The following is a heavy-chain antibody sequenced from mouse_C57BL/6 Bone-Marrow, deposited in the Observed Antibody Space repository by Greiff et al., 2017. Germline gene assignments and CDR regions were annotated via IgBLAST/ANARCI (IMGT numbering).Heavy chain of an antibody. CDR1: GYTFTDYY. V-gene: IGHV1-19*01. Sequence: EVQLQQSGPVLVKPGASVKMSCKASGYTFTDYYMNWVKQSHGKSLEWIGVINPYNGGTSYNQKFKGKATLTVDKSSSTAYMELNSLTSEDSAVYYCARLATTVVATDWDGYAMDYWGQGTSVTVSS. D-gene: IGHD1-1*01. J-gene: IGHJ4*01. CDR3: ARLATTVVATDWDGYAMDY. CDR2: INPYNGGT.